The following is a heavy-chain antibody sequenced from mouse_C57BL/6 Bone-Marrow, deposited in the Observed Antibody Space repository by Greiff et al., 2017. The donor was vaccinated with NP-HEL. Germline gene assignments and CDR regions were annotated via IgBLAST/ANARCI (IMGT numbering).Heavy chain of an antibody. D-gene: IGHD1-1*01. Sequence: EVQLVESGPVLVKPGPSVKISCKASGFTFTDYYMHWVKQSHGKSLEWIGLVYPYNGGTSYNQKFKGKATLTVDTSSSTAYMELNSLTSEDSAVYYCARSSRGHYYGSSYFGYWGQGTTLTVSS. J-gene: IGHJ2*01. CDR2: VYPYNGGT. V-gene: IGHV1-36*01. CDR3: ARSSRGHYYGSSYFGY. CDR1: GFTFTDYY.